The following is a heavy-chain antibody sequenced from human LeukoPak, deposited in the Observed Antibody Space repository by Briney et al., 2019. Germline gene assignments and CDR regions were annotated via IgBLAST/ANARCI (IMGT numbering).Heavy chain of an antibody. CDR1: GGTFSSYA. V-gene: IGHV1-69*05. Sequence: SVKVSCKASGGTFSSYAISWVRQAPGQGLEWMGGIIPIFGTANYAQKFQGRVTITTDESTSTAYMELSSLRSEDTAVYCCASGDTYCSSTSCYDGWFDPWGQGTLVTVSS. CDR3: ASGDTYCSSTSCYDGWFDP. D-gene: IGHD2-2*01. J-gene: IGHJ5*02. CDR2: IIPIFGTA.